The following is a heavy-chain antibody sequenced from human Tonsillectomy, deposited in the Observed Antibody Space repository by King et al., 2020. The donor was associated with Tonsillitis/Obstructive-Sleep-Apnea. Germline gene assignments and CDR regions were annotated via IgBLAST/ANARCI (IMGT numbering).Heavy chain of an antibody. D-gene: IGHD6-13*01. Sequence: VQLVESGGGLVQPGRSLRLSCAASGFTFDDYAMYWVRQAPGKGLEWVSGISWNSGSVAYADSVKGRFTISRDNAKNSLYLQMNSLRPEDTALYYCAKDLIIATSGTPGDAFDIWGQGTMVTVSS. J-gene: IGHJ3*02. V-gene: IGHV3-9*01. CDR1: GFTFDDYA. CDR2: ISWNSGSV. CDR3: AKDLIIATSGTPGDAFDI.